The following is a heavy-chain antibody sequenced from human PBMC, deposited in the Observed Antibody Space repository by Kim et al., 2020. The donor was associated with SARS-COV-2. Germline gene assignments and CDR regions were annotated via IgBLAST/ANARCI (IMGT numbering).Heavy chain of an antibody. Sequence: SETLSLTCTVSGGSISSGGYYWSWIRQHPGKGLEWIGYIYYSGSTYYNPSLKSRVTISVDTSKTQFSLKLSSVTAAATAVYYCARATTTIFGVVSEFDYWGQGTLVTVSS. CDR1: GGSISSGGYY. CDR2: IYYSGST. CDR3: ARATTTIFGVVSEFDY. V-gene: IGHV4-31*03. J-gene: IGHJ4*02. D-gene: IGHD3-3*01.